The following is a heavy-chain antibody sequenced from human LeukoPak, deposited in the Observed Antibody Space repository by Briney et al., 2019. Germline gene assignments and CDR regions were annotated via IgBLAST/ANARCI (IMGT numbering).Heavy chain of an antibody. CDR2: IYYSGST. CDR1: GVSISSYY. J-gene: IGHJ4*02. CDR3: AMHSGYSSGWYFSY. V-gene: IGHV4-59*01. D-gene: IGHD6-19*01. Sequence: PSETLSLTCTVSGVSISSYYWSWIRQPPGKGLERIGYIYYSGSTNYNPSLKSRVTISVDTSKNQFSLKLSSVTAADTAVYYCAMHSGYSSGWYFSYWGQGTLVIVSS.